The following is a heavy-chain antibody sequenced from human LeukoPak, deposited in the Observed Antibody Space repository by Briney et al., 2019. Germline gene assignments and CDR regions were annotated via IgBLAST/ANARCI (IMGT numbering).Heavy chain of an antibody. J-gene: IGHJ4*02. CDR3: AKGAEIDH. V-gene: IGHV3-23*01. Sequence: GGSLRLSCAASGFNSNNFAMSWVRQAPGNGPEWLSAMTGPADTTYYAESVKGRFTISRDYSKSMVYLQMNSLRVEDTAIYYCAKGAEIDHWGQGTLVTVSS. CDR1: GFNSNNFA. CDR2: MTGPADTT.